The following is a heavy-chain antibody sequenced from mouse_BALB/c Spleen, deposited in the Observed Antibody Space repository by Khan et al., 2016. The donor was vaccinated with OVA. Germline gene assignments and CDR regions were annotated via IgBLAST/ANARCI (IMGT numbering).Heavy chain of an antibody. CDR3: ASHYGHYFDY. J-gene: IGHJ2*01. Sequence: VQLQQSGAELARPGASVKLSCKASGYTFTRYWMLWVKQRPGQGLEWIGAIYPGDGDTRYTQKFKGKATLTADKSSSTAYMQLSSLASDDSAVYYSASHYGHYFDYWGQGTTLTVSS. CDR2: IYPGDGDT. D-gene: IGHD1-1*02. CDR1: GYTFTRYW. V-gene: IGHV1-87*01.